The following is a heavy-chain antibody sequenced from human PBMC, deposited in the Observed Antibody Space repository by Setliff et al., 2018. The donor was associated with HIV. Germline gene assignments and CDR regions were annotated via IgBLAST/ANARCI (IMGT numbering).Heavy chain of an antibody. CDR1: GGTFSSYA. J-gene: IGHJ3*02. CDR2: IIPIVGIA. V-gene: IGHV1-69*10. Sequence: SVKVSCKASGGTFSSYAISWVRQAPGQGLQWMGGIIPIVGIANYVQKFQGRVTITADKSTSTVYMEFSSLRSEDTAVYSCARGARDMIVVIGGDAFDIWGQGTMVTVSS. CDR3: ARGARDMIVVIGGDAFDI. D-gene: IGHD3-22*01.